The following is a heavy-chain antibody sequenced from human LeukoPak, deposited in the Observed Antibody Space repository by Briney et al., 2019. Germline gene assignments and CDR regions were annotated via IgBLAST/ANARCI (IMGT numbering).Heavy chain of an antibody. V-gene: IGHV4-31*03. CDR2: IYYSGST. D-gene: IGHD5-18*01. Sequence: PSQTQSLTCTVSGGSISSGGYYWSWIRQHPGKGLEWIGYIYYSGSTYYNPSLKSRVTISVDTSKNQFSLKLSSVTAADTAVYYCARDGGYSYGYGDAFDIWGQGTMVTVSS. CDR3: ARDGGYSYGYGDAFDI. J-gene: IGHJ3*02. CDR1: GGSISSGGYY.